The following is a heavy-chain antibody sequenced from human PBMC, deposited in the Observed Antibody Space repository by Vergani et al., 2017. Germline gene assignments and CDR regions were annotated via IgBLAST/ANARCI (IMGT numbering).Heavy chain of an antibody. Sequence: EVQLLQSEGAVVQPGGSLRLSCVASGFTFSSHAMRWVRQGHGQGLEWVSSIKNTGDSTHYADSVKGRFTISRDNSKNTLYLQMNSLRVEDTAVYYCGRGKDNNNGGQGTLLTVSS. J-gene: IGHJ4*02. D-gene: IGHD1/OR15-1a*01. V-gene: IGHV3-23*01. CDR1: GFTFSSHA. CDR3: GRGKDNNN. CDR2: IKNTGDST.